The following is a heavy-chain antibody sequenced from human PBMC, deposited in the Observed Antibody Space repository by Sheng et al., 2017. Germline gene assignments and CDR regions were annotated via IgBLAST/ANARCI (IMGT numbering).Heavy chain of an antibody. V-gene: IGHV3-33*06. CDR2: IWYDGSNK. J-gene: IGHJ4*02. CDR1: GFTFSSYG. Sequence: QVQLVESGGGVVQPGRSLRLSCAASGFTFSSYGMHWVRQAPGKGLEWVAVIWYDGSNKYYADSVKGRFTISRDNSKNTLYLQMNSLRAEDTAVYYCAKIHYYYDSSGYLDYWGQGTLVT. CDR3: AKIHYYYDSSGYLDY. D-gene: IGHD3-22*01.